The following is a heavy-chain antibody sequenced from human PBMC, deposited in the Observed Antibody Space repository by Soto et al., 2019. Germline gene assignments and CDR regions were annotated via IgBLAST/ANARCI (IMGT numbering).Heavy chain of an antibody. D-gene: IGHD7-27*01. CDR1: GYTFSSYA. CDR3: ARDTGDGTFDF. Sequence: ASVKVSCKASGYTFSSYAMHWVRQALGQRLEWMGWINAGYGNTKSSQKFQDRVTISRDTSASTAYMELTSLRSEDTAVYYCARDTGDGTFDFWGQGTRVTVSS. CDR2: INAGYGNT. J-gene: IGHJ4*02. V-gene: IGHV1-3*01.